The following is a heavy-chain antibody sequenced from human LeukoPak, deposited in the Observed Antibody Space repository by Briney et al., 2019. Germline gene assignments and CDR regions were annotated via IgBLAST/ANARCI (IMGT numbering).Heavy chain of an antibody. D-gene: IGHD1-26*01. V-gene: IGHV3-33*01. CDR3: ARNPGWELVPLDYFDY. CDR2: IWYDGSNK. CDR1: GFTFSSSG. J-gene: IGHJ4*02. Sequence: GGSLRLSCAASGFTFSSSGMHSVRQAPGKWMEWQAVIWYDGSNKYSADPVKAPFTISRNNSKNTLYLQMNCLRAEDTAVYYCARNPGWELVPLDYFDYWGQGTLVSASS.